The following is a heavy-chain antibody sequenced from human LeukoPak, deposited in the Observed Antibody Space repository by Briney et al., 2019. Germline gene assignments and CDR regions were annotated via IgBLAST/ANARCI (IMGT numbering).Heavy chain of an antibody. V-gene: IGHV4-30-2*01. CDR1: GGSISSGGYY. CDR2: IYHSGST. J-gene: IGHJ6*02. D-gene: IGHD2-15*01. CDR3: GSSVVAASTYNYYGMDV. Sequence: SQTLSLTCTVSGGSISSGGYYWSWIRQHPGKGLEWIGYIYHSGSTYYNPSLKSRVTISVDRSKNQFSLKLSSVTAADTAVYYCGSSVVAASTYNYYGMDVWGQGTTVTVSS.